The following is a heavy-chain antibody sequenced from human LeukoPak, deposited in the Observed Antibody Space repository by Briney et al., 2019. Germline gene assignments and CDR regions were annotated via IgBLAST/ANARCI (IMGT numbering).Heavy chain of an antibody. CDR3: ARDSGTVFDAFDI. Sequence: ASVKVSCKASGYTFISYYIHWVRQAPGQGLEWMGIINPSGGSTRYAQKFQGRVTMTRDTSTGTIYMELSSLRSEDTAVYFCARDSGTVFDAFDIWGQGTMVTVSS. V-gene: IGHV1-46*01. CDR1: GYTFISYY. CDR2: INPSGGST. D-gene: IGHD4-11*01. J-gene: IGHJ3*02.